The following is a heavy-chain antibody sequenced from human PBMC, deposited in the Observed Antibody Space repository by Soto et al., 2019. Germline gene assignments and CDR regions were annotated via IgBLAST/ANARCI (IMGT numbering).Heavy chain of an antibody. CDR1: GGSISSGGYH. Sequence: QVQLQESGPGLVRSSQTLSLTCTVSGGSISSGGYHWNWIRQHPGKGLEWIGNIYYSGSTYYNPSLKSRVTISIDTSKTQFSLKLSSVTAADTAVYYCARDVWPYYFDYWGQGTLVTVSS. J-gene: IGHJ4*02. CDR2: IYYSGST. V-gene: IGHV4-31*03. CDR3: ARDVWPYYFDY. D-gene: IGHD2-21*01.